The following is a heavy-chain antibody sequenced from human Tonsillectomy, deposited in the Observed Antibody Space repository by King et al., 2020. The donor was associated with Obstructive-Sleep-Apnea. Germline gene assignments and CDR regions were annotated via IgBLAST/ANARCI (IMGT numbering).Heavy chain of an antibody. CDR1: GGSISSGDYY. Sequence: QLQESGPGLVKPSQTLSLTCTVSGGSISSGDYYLSWVRQPPGKGLELIGYIYYTGSTSYNPSLKSRLTISVDTSKNQFSLKLRSATAADTAVYYCALIRGYALDYWGQGTLVTVSS. CDR2: IYYTGST. V-gene: IGHV4-30-4*01. CDR3: ALIRGYALDY. J-gene: IGHJ4*02. D-gene: IGHD3-10*01.